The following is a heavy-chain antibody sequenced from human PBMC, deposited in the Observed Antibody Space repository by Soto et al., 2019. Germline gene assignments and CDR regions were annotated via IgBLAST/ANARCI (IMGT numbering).Heavy chain of an antibody. CDR2: IYYRGNT. CDR1: GGSITNYY. CDR3: TRHRYIYDYVL. Sequence: QVQLQESGPGLVKPSETLSLICTVSGGSITNYYWSWIRQPPGKGLEWIGYIYYRGNTNYNPSLKSRVTMSVDSSKDEFSLKLSSVTAADTAVYYCTRHRYIYDYVLWGQGTLVTVSS. J-gene: IGHJ4*02. V-gene: IGHV4-59*08. D-gene: IGHD3-16*01.